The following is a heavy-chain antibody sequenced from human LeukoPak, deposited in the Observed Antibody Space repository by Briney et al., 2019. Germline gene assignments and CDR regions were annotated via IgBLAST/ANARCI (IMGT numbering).Heavy chain of an antibody. CDR3: ARHALRSSGWYHHDY. D-gene: IGHD6-19*01. CDR2: IYYSGST. CDR1: GFTFSSYG. V-gene: IGHV4-39*01. Sequence: PGGSLRLSCAASGFTFSSYGMHWVRQPPGKGLEWIGSIYYSGSTYYNPSLKSRVTISVDTSKNQFSLKLSSVTAADTAVYYCARHALRSSGWYHHDYWGQGTLVTVSS. J-gene: IGHJ4*02.